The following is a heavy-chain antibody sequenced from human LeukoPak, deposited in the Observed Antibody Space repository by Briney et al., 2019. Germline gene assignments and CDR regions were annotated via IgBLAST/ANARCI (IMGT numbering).Heavy chain of an antibody. V-gene: IGHV1-2*04. CDR3: ARTNYDFWSGYLMY. CDR2: INPNSGGT. J-gene: IGHJ4*02. D-gene: IGHD3-3*01. Sequence: GASVKVSCKASGYTFTGYYMHWARQAPGQGLEWMGWINPNSGGTNYAQKFQGWVTMTRDTSISTAYMELSRLKSDDTAVYYCARTNYDFWSGYLMYWGQGTLVTVSS. CDR1: GYTFTGYY.